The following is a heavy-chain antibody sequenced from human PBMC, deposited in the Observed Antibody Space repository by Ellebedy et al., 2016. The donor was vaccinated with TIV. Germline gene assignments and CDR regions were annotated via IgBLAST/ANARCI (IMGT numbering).Heavy chain of an antibody. Sequence: GESLKISCKASGYTFRSYWIAWVRQMPGKGLEWMGIIYPGDSDTRYSPSFQGQVTLSADRSISTASLQLTSLKASDTAIYYCARAPVAYCGGDCYSPFDYWGQGTLVTVSS. CDR3: ARAPVAYCGGDCYSPFDY. J-gene: IGHJ4*02. CDR1: GYTFRSYW. D-gene: IGHD2-21*02. CDR2: IYPGDSDT. V-gene: IGHV5-51*01.